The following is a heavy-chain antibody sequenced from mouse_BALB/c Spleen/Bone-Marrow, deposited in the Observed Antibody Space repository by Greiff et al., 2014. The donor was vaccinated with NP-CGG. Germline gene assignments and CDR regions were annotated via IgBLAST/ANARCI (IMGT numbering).Heavy chain of an antibody. CDR2: IDPANGNT. D-gene: IGHD1-1*01. V-gene: IGHV14-3*02. J-gene: IGHJ3*01. CDR1: GFNIKDTY. Sequence: EVKLMESGAELVKPGASVKLSCTASGFNIKDTYMHWVKQRPEQGLEWIGRIDPANGNTKYDPKFQGKATITADTSSNTVYPQLSSSTSEDTAVYYCASYYYGSSSFAYWGQGTLVTVSA. CDR3: ASYYYGSSSFAY.